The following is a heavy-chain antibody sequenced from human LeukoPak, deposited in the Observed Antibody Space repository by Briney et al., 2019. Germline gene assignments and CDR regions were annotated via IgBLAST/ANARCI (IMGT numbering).Heavy chain of an antibody. CDR2: VDPEDGET. CDR1: GYTFTDYY. V-gene: IGHV1-69-2*01. D-gene: IGHD2-8*01. J-gene: IGHJ4*02. CDR3: ATDRMARGVFDY. Sequence: ASVKISCKVSGYTFTDYYMHWVQQAPGKGLEWMGLVDPEDGETIYAEKFQGRVTITADTSTDTAYMELSRLRSEDTAVYYCATDRMARGVFDYWGQGTLVTVSS.